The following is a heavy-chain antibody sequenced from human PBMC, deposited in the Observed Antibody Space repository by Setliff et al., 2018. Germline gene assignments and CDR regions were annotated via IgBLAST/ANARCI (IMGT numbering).Heavy chain of an antibody. Sequence: HPGGSLRLSCTASGFTFNKYVMNWVRQAPGKGLEYVASIKHDGSEKYYVDSVRGRFTISRDNAKNSLYLQMDSLRDEDTAVYYCARWRSSSPDDFWGQGTLVTVSS. V-gene: IGHV3-7*01. D-gene: IGHD6-6*01. CDR1: GFTFNKYV. CDR2: IKHDGSEK. CDR3: ARWRSSSPDDF. J-gene: IGHJ4*02.